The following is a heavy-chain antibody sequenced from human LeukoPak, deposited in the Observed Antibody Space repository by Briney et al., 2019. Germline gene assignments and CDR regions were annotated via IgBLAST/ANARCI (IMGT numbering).Heavy chain of an antibody. V-gene: IGHV4-61*02. CDR1: GGSISSSSYY. CDR3: ARDLGYYDILTGPKNNWFDP. Sequence: SETLSLTCTVSGGSISSSSYYWSWIRQPAGKGLEWIGRIYTSGSTNYNPSLKSRVTMSVDTSKNQFSLKLSSVTAADTAVYYCARDLGYYDILTGPKNNWFDPWGQGTLVTVSS. J-gene: IGHJ5*02. CDR2: IYTSGST. D-gene: IGHD3-9*01.